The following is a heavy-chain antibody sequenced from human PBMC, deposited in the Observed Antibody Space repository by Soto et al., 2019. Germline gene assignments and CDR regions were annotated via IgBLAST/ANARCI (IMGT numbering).Heavy chain of an antibody. Sequence: QVQLVQSGAEEKKPGASVKGSCKASGYTFTSYTMHWVRQAPGQRLEWMGWINAGNGNTKYSQNFQGRVTISRDTSASTAYMELSSLRSEDTAVYYCAPSYSGYDYHYYYGMDVWGQGTTVTVSS. J-gene: IGHJ6*02. D-gene: IGHD5-12*01. CDR1: GYTFTSYT. CDR2: INAGNGNT. V-gene: IGHV1-3*05. CDR3: APSYSGYDYHYYYGMDV.